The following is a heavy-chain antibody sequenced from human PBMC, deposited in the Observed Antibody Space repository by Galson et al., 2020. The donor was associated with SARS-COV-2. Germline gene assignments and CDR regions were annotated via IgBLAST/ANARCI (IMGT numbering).Heavy chain of an antibody. V-gene: IGHV4-61*02. CDR1: AGSISSGSYY. Sequence: SETLSLTCTVSAGSISSGSYYWSWIRQPAGKGLEWIGRIYTSGSTNYNPSLKSRVTISVDTSKNQFSLKLSSVTAADTAVYYCARESRWELYFDHWGQGTLVTVSS. D-gene: IGHD1-26*01. CDR2: IYTSGST. CDR3: ARESRWELYFDH. J-gene: IGHJ4*02.